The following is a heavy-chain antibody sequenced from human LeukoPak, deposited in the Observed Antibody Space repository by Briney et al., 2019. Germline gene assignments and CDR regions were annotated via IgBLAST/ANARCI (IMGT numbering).Heavy chain of an antibody. V-gene: IGHV4-4*02. Sequence: TSGTLSLTCGVSGGSITTTKYWSWVRQPPGGGLEWIGEVSLAGRTRYNPSLKNRVNISIDESKNHLYLNLASVTAADTAVYYCSRESGPFCPFGHWGQGTLVAVTS. J-gene: IGHJ4*02. CDR1: GGSITTTKY. CDR2: VSLAGRT. CDR3: SRESGPFCPFGH. D-gene: IGHD1-26*01.